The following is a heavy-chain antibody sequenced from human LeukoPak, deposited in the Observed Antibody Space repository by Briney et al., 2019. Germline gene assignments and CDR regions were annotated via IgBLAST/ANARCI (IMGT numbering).Heavy chain of an antibody. J-gene: IGHJ4*02. CDR1: GFTFSSYS. CDR3: ARDKGTVTFFDY. Sequence: PGGSLRLSSAASGFTFSSYSMNWVRQAPGKGLEWVSSISSSSSYIYYADSVKGRFTISRDNAKNSLYLQMNSLRAEDTAVYYCARDKGTVTFFDYWGQGTLVTVSS. CDR2: ISSSSSYI. D-gene: IGHD4-17*01. V-gene: IGHV3-21*01.